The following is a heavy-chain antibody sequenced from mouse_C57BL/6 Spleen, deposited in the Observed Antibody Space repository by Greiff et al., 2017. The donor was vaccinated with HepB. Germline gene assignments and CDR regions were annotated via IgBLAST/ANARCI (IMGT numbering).Heavy chain of an antibody. V-gene: IGHV1-58*01. J-gene: IGHJ4*01. CDR3: ARGPGSSYVHAMDY. CDR1: GYTFTSYG. D-gene: IGHD1-1*01. Sequence: DVKLQESGAELVRPGSSVKMSCKTSGYTFTSYGINWVKQRPGQGLEWIGYIYIGNGYTEYNEKFKGKATLTSDTSSSTAYMQLSSLTSEDSAIYFCARGPGSSYVHAMDYWGQGTSVTVSS. CDR2: IYIGNGYT.